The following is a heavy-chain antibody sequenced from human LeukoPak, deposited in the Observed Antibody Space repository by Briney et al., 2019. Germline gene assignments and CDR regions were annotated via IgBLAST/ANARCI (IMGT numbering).Heavy chain of an antibody. V-gene: IGHV1-2*02. J-gene: IGHJ4*02. CDR2: INPNSGGT. Sequence: ASVKVSCKAAGYTFTGHYMHWVRQAPGQGLEWMGWINPNSGGTNYAQKFQGRVTMTRDTSISTAYMELSRLRSDDTAAYYCASRDSSDLNHWGQGTLVTVSS. CDR3: ASRDSSDLNH. D-gene: IGHD6-6*01. CDR1: GYTFTGHY.